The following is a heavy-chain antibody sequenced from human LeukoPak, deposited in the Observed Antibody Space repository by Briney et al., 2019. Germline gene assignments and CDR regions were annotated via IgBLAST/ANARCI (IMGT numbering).Heavy chain of an antibody. V-gene: IGHV1-18*01. CDR1: GYTFTSYG. CDR3: ARYAESGSYKVGYYFDY. Sequence: ASVKVSCKASGYTFTSYGISWVRQAPGQGLEWMGWISAYNGNTNYAQKLQGRVTMTTDTSTSTAYMELSSLRSEDTAVYYCARYAESGSYKVGYYFDYWGQGTLVTVSS. J-gene: IGHJ4*02. CDR2: ISAYNGNT. D-gene: IGHD1-26*01.